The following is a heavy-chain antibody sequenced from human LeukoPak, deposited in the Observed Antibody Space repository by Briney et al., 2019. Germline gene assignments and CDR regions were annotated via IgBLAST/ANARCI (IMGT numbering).Heavy chain of an antibody. CDR2: IYPGDSDT. V-gene: IGHV5-51*01. CDR3: ARRLGYYDSSAPGAFDI. D-gene: IGHD3-22*01. Sequence: GESLKISCKVSGYSFTSYWIGWVRQMPGKGLEWMGIIYPGDSDTRYSPSFQGQVTISADKSISTAYLQWGSLKASDTAMYYCARRLGYYDSSAPGAFDIWGQGTMVTVSS. J-gene: IGHJ3*02. CDR1: GYSFTSYW.